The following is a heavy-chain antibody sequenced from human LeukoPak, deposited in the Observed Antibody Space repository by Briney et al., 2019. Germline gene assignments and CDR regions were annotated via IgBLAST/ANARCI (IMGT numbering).Heavy chain of an antibody. CDR2: ISSSGSTI. CDR3: ARDSSSVLYYFDY. Sequence: TGGSLRLSCAASGFTFSSCEMNWVRQAPGKGLEWVSYISSSGSTIYYADSVKGRFTISRDNAKNSLYLQMNSLRAEDTALYYCARDSSSVLYYFDYWGQGTLVTVSS. J-gene: IGHJ4*02. CDR1: GFTFSSCE. V-gene: IGHV3-48*03. D-gene: IGHD2-2*01.